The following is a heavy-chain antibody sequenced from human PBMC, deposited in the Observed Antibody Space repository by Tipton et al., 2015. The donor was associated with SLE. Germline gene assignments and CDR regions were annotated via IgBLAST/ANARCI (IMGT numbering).Heavy chain of an antibody. CDR3: ARDPDLEVCSGTTCPDTLDI. V-gene: IGHV4-59*11. CDR1: GGSITNHY. D-gene: IGHD1-7*01. CDR2: IHYSGTT. J-gene: IGHJ3*02. Sequence: TLSLTCTVSGGSITNHYWNWIRQPPGKGLEWIGYIHYSGTTHDNPSLKSRVTISVDTSKNQVSLKLDSVTAADTAVYYCARDPDLEVCSGTTCPDTLDIWGQGTPVTVSS.